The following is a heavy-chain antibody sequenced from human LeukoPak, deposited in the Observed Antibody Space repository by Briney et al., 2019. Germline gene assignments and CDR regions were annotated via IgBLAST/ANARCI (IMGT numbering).Heavy chain of an antibody. V-gene: IGHV1-2*02. CDR3: ARDRMYDGSSCPGY. CDR1: GYTFTGYY. Sequence: ASVKVSCKASGYTFTGYYMHWVRQAPGQGLEWMGWINPNSGGTNYAQKFQGRVTMTRDTSISTAYMELSRLRSDDTAVYYCARDRMYDGSSCPGYRGQGTLVTVSS. J-gene: IGHJ4*02. CDR2: INPNSGGT. D-gene: IGHD6-13*01.